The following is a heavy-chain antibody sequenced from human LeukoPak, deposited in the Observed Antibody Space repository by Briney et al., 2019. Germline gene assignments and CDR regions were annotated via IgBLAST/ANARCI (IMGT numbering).Heavy chain of an antibody. D-gene: IGHD2-15*01. J-gene: IGHJ4*02. CDR3: AKGLPSGNSFDY. CDR2: ISGSGVST. V-gene: IGHV3-23*01. CDR1: GFTFSSYA. Sequence: PGGSLRLSCAASGFTFSSYAMSWVRQAPGKGLEWVSVISGSGVSTYYADSVKGRLTISRDNSKNTLYLQMNSLRAEDTAVYYCAKGLPSGNSFDYWGQGTLVTVSS.